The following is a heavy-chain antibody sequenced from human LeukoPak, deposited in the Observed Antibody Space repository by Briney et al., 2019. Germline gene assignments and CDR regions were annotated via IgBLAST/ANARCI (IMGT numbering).Heavy chain of an antibody. CDR1: GFTFSSYE. D-gene: IGHD3-16*01. CDR2: ISSSGSTI. J-gene: IGHJ4*02. V-gene: IGHV3-48*03. CDR3: ARGGVTFYYFDY. Sequence: GGSLRLSCAASGFTFSSYEMNWVRQAPGKGLEWVSYISSSGSTIYYADSVKGRFTISRDNAKNSLYLQMNSLRAEDTAVYYCARGGVTFYYFDYWGQGTLVTVSS.